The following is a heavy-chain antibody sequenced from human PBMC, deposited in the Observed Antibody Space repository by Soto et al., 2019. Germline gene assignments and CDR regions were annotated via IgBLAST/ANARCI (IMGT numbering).Heavy chain of an antibody. J-gene: IGHJ4*02. D-gene: IGHD3-10*01. CDR1: GFTFRSYG. CDR2: IGDDGSNK. Sequence: QVQLVESGGGVVQPGTSLRLSCVASGFTFRSYGMHWVRQAPGKGLEWMALIGDDGSNKQYADSVKGRFTISRDNSKNTQYLQMNSLRVEDTAVYYCARADYYGSGNYGVTYWGQGTLVTVSS. V-gene: IGHV3-33*01. CDR3: ARADYYGSGNYGVTY.